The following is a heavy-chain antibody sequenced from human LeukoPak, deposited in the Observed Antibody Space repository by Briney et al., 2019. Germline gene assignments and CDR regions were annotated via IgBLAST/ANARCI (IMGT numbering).Heavy chain of an antibody. J-gene: IGHJ3*02. CDR2: ISSSSDYI. CDR3: AKGYYDSSGLDAFDI. Sequence: GGSLRLSCAASGFTFSSSTMNWVRRAPGKGLEWVSSISSSSDYIYYADSAKGRFTISRDNSKNTLYLQMNSLRAEDTAVYYCAKGYYDSSGLDAFDIWGQGTMVTVSS. V-gene: IGHV3-21*01. CDR1: GFTFSSST. D-gene: IGHD3-22*01.